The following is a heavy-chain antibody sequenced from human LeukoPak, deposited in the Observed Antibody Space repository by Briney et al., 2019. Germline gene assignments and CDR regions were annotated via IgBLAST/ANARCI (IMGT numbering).Heavy chain of an antibody. D-gene: IGHD3-10*01. J-gene: IGHJ4*02. CDR1: GYNFTSYY. CDR3: ARDSGMVRGTVDY. Sequence: GASVKVSCMSSGYNFTSYYMYWVRQAPGQGLEWMGIINPSGGSTSYAQKFQGRVTMTRDTSTSTVYMELSSLRSEDTAVYYCARDSGMVRGTVDYWGQGTLVTVSS. V-gene: IGHV1-46*01. CDR2: INPSGGST.